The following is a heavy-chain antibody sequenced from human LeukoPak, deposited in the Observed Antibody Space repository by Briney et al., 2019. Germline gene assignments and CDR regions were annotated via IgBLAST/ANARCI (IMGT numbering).Heavy chain of an antibody. CDR2: INPNSGGT. D-gene: IGHD3-16*02. J-gene: IGHJ6*03. CDR3: ARRLYDYVWGSYRYYYYYYMDV. Sequence: GASVKVSCKASVYTFTGYYMHWVRQAPGRGLEWMGWINPNSGGTNYAQKFQGKVTMTSDTSINTAYMELSRQRSEDTAVYYCARRLYDYVWGSYRYYYYYYMDVWGKGTTVTVSS. CDR1: VYTFTGYY. V-gene: IGHV1-2*02.